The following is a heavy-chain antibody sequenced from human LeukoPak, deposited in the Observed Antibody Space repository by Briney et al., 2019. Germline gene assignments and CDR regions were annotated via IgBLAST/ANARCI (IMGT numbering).Heavy chain of an antibody. J-gene: IGHJ6*03. Sequence: NPSETLSLTCTVSGGSISSYYWSWIRQPAGKGLEWIGRIYTSGSTNYNPSLKSRVTMSVGTSKNQFSLELSSVTAADTAVYYCARCSTGTYYYYYYMDVWGKGTTVTVSS. D-gene: IGHD1-1*01. CDR3: ARCSTGTYYYYYYMDV. CDR2: IYTSGST. CDR1: GGSISSYY. V-gene: IGHV4-4*07.